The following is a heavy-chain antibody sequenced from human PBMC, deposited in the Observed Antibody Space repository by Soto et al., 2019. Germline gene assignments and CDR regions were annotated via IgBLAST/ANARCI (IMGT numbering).Heavy chain of an antibody. J-gene: IGHJ4*02. V-gene: IGHV1-18*01. D-gene: IGHD6-19*01. CDR1: GYTFTAYN. Sequence: GASVKVSCKAFGYTFTAYNIHWLRQAPGQGLEWMGWINAYNGNTRSAQKLQGRVTMTTDTSTSTAYMELRSLRSDDTAVYYCARDSDSSGWLDFDYWGQGTLVTVSS. CDR3: ARDSDSSGWLDFDY. CDR2: INAYNGNT.